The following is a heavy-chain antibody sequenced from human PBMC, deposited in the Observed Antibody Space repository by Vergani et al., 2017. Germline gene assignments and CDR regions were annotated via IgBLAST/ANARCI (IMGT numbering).Heavy chain of an antibody. CDR1: GGSFTSYH. D-gene: IGHD2-8*01. CDR3: ARVKTETNGHLYYYYYMDV. J-gene: IGHJ6*03. CDR2: IDHTGRP. Sequence: QVQLQQWGGGLLKPSETLSLTCVVNGGSFTSYHWTWIRQSPGEGLEWVGDIDHTGRPDYNPYLKSRLTMSVDKSRNQFSLTLNSVTATETAIYFCARVKTETNGHLYYYYYMDVWGQGTAVTVS. V-gene: IGHV4-34*01.